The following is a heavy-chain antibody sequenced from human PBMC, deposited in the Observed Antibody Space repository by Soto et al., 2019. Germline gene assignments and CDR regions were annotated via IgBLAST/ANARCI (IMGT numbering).Heavy chain of an antibody. CDR3: ATEYYYDSSGPLGAFDI. J-gene: IGHJ3*02. D-gene: IGHD3-22*01. CDR2: ISAYNGNT. Sequence: ASVKVSCKASGYTFTSYGVSWVRQAPGQGLEWMGWISAYNGNTNYAQKLQGRVTMTTDTYTSTAYMELRSLRSDDTAVYYCATEYYYDSSGPLGAFDIWGQGTMVTVSS. CDR1: GYTFTSYG. V-gene: IGHV1-18*01.